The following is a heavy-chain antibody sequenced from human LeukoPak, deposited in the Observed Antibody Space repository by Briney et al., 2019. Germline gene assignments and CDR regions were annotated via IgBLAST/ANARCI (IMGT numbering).Heavy chain of an antibody. CDR2: FYYSGST. CDR1: GGSLSSSNYY. Sequence: SETLSLTCTVSGGSLSSSNYYWVWIRQSPGKGLEWIGSFYYSGSTYYNPSLKSRVTISVDTYKNHFSLKLSCGTAADTAVYYCASPPYYDILTGYFRTEDYWGQGTLVTVSS. J-gene: IGHJ4*02. V-gene: IGHV4-39*01. CDR3: ASPPYYDILTGYFRTEDY. D-gene: IGHD3-9*01.